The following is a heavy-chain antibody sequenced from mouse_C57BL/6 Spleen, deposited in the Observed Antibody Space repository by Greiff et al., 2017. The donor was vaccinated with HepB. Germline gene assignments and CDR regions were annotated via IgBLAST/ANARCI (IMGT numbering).Heavy chain of an antibody. CDR3: ARGPITTAYYYAMDY. J-gene: IGHJ4*01. CDR1: GYSFTGYY. V-gene: IGHV1-42*01. CDR2: INPSTGGT. D-gene: IGHD1-2*01. Sequence: VQLKESGPELVKPGASVKISCKASGYSFTGYYMNWVKQSPEKSLEWIGEINPSTGGTTYNQKFKAKATLTVDKSSSTAYMQLKSLTSEDSAVSYCARGPITTAYYYAMDYWGQGTAVTVSS.